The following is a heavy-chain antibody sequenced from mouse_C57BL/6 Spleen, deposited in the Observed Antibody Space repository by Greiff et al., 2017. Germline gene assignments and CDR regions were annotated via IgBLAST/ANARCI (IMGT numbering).Heavy chain of an antibody. V-gene: IGHV1-39*01. J-gene: IGHJ1*03. CDR3: ARENYGSRNFDV. Sequence: VQLQQSGPELVKPGASVKISCKASGYSFTDYNMNWVKQSTGKSLEWIGVINPNYGTTSYNQKFKGKATLTVDQSSSTAYLQLNSLTSEDSAVYYCARENYGSRNFDVWGTGTTVTVSS. CDR1: GYSFTDYN. CDR2: INPNYGTT. D-gene: IGHD1-1*01.